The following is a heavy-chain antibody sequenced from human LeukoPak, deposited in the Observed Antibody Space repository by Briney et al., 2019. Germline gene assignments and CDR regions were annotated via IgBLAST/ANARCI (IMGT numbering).Heavy chain of an antibody. D-gene: IGHD1-26*01. V-gene: IGHV3-48*03. Sequence: PGGSLRLSCAASGFTFSNYEMNWVRQAPGKGLEWVSYIVGSGDNKQYADSVRGRFTISRDNAKNSLYLQMNSLRAEDTALYYCASGGIYYGAAFDFWGQGTLVTVSS. J-gene: IGHJ4*02. CDR2: IVGSGDNK. CDR1: GFTFSNYE. CDR3: ASGGIYYGAAFDF.